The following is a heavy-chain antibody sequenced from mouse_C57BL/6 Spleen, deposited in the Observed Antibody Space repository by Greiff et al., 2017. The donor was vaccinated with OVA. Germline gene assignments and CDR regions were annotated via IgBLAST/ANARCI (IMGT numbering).Heavy chain of an antibody. Sequence: QVQLQQSGAELVMPGASVKLSCKASGYTFTSYWMHWVKQRPGQGLEWIGEIDPSDSYTNYNQKFKGKSTLTVDKSSSTAYMQLSSLTSEDSAVYYCARGGPLVTTRGYYFDYWGQGTTLTVSS. CDR2: IDPSDSYT. V-gene: IGHV1-69*01. CDR1: GYTFTSYW. CDR3: ARGGPLVTTRGYYFDY. J-gene: IGHJ2*01. D-gene: IGHD2-2*01.